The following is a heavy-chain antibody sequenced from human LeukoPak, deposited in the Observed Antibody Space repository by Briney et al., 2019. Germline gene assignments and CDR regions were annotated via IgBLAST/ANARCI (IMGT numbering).Heavy chain of an antibody. CDR3: AKAATSDNFWSGYFISYYYGMDV. CDR1: GFTFSSYA. V-gene: IGHV3-23*01. D-gene: IGHD3-3*01. CDR2: ISGSGRYT. J-gene: IGHJ6*02. Sequence: GGSLRLSCAASGFTFSSYAMTWVRQTPGKGLEWVSGISGSGRYTYYADSVKGRFTISRDNSKNTLYLQMNSLRAEDTAVYYCAKAATSDNFWSGYFISYYYGMDVWGQGTTVTVSS.